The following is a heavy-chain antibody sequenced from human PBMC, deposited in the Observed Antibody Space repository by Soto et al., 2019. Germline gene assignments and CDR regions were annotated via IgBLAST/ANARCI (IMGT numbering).Heavy chain of an antibody. CDR2: IYHSGST. Sequence: QVQLQESGPGLVKPSGTLSLTCAVSGGSISSSNWWSWVRQPPGKGLEWIGEIYHSGSTNYNPSLTSRVTISVDKSKTQVSLKLSSVTAADTAVYYCARGPRVPHHYCDYWGQGTLVTVSS. J-gene: IGHJ4*02. V-gene: IGHV4-4*02. CDR1: GGSISSSNW. CDR3: ARGPRVPHHYCDY.